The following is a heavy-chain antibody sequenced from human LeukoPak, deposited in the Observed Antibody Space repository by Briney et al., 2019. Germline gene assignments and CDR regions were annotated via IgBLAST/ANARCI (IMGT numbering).Heavy chain of an antibody. V-gene: IGHV4-59*12. CDR3: ARRGGGYCSSTSCYRPRPFDY. Sequence: KPSETLSLTCTVSGGSISSYYWSWIRQPPGKGLEWIGYIYYTGSTDYNPSLKSRVTISVDTSKNQFSLKLSSVTAADTAVYYCARRGGGYCSSTSCYRPRPFDYWSQGTLVTVSS. CDR2: IYYTGST. J-gene: IGHJ4*02. CDR1: GGSISSYY. D-gene: IGHD2-2*02.